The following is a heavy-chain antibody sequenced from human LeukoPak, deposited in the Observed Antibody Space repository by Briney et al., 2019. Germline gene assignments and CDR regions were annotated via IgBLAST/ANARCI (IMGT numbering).Heavy chain of an antibody. Sequence: SETLSLTCTVSGYSISSGYYWGWIRQPPGKGLEWIGNIYHSGSTYYNPSLKSRLTISVDTSKNQFSLKLSSVTAADTAVYYCARGQSEDTAMVEFDYWGQGTLVTVSS. CDR3: ARGQSEDTAMVEFDY. CDR2: IYHSGST. V-gene: IGHV4-38-2*02. D-gene: IGHD5-18*01. CDR1: GYSISSGYY. J-gene: IGHJ4*02.